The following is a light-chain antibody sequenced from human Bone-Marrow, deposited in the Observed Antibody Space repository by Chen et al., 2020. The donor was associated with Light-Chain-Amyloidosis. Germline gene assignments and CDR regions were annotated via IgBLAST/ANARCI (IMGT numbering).Light chain of an antibody. V-gene: IGLV3-25*03. Sequence: SYELTQPPSVLVSPGQTARITCSGDDLPTKYAYWYQQKPGQAPVLVIHRDTERPSGISERFSGSSSVTTATMTISGVQAEDEADYHCQSADSSGTYEVIFGGGTKLTVL. CDR3: QSADSSGTYEVI. J-gene: IGLJ2*01. CDR2: RDT. CDR1: DLPTKY.